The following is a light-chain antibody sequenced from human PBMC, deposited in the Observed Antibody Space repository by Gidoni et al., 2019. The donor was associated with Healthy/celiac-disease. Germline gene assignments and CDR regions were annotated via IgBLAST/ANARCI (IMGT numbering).Light chain of an antibody. CDR3: AAWDDSLSGPDWV. V-gene: IGLV1-47*02. CDR2: SNH. CDR1: SSTIGSNS. Sequence: QSVLTQPPSASGTPGQRVTISCSGSSSTIGSNSVYWYQQLPGPAPKLLIYSNHQRPSGVPDRFSCSKSGTAASLAISGLRSEDEADYYCAAWDDSLSGPDWVFGGGTKLTVL. J-gene: IGLJ3*02.